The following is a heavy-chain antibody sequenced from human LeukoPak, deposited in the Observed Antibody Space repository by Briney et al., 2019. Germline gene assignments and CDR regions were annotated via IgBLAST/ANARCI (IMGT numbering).Heavy chain of an antibody. D-gene: IGHD3-9*01. V-gene: IGHV4-34*01. CDR1: GGSFSGYY. CDR3: ARRPRRPLVTWFDP. J-gene: IGHJ5*02. CDR2: INHSGST. Sequence: PSETLSLTCAVYGGSFSGYYWSWIRQPPGKGLEWIGEINHSGSTNYNPSLKSRVTISVDTSKNQFSLKLSSVTAADTAVYYCARRPRRPLVTWFDPWGQGTLVTVSS.